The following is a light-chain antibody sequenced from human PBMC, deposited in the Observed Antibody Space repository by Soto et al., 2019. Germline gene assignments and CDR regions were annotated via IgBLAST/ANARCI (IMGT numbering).Light chain of an antibody. V-gene: IGLV4-60*02. J-gene: IGLJ3*02. CDR2: LEGSGSY. CDR1: SGHSSYI. Sequence: QPVLTQSSSASASLGSSVKLTCTLSSGHSSYIIAWHQQQPGKAPRYLMKLEGSGSYNKGSGVPDRFSGSSSGADRYLTISNLQFDDEADYYCETLDSNTWVFGGGTKLTVL. CDR3: ETLDSNTWV.